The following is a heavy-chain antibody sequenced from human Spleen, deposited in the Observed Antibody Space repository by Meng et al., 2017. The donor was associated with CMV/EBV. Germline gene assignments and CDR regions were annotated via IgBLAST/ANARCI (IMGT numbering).Heavy chain of an antibody. D-gene: IGHD2-2*01. J-gene: IGHJ6*02. V-gene: IGHV3-15*01. CDR3: TTDIVVVPTDYYYYGMDV. CDR2: IKSKTDGGTT. Sequence: GESLKISCAASGFTFSNAWMSWVRQAPGKGLEWVGRIKSKTDGGTTDYAAPVKGRFTISRDDSKNTLYLQMNSLKTEDTAVYYCTTDIVVVPTDYYYYGMDVWGQGTTVTVSS. CDR1: GFTFSNAW.